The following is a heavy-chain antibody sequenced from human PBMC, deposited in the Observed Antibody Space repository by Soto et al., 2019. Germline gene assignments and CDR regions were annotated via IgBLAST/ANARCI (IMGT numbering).Heavy chain of an antibody. CDR2: IIPIFGTA. CDR1: GGTFSSYA. D-gene: IGHD3-10*01. V-gene: IGHV1-69*01. J-gene: IGHJ6*02. CDR3: ATPGITMVRGVIITAGYYYYGMDV. Sequence: QVQLVQSGTEVKKPGSSVKVSCKASGGTFSSYAISWVRQAPGQGLEWMGGIIPIFGTANYAQKFQGRVTITADESTSTAYMELSSLRSEDTAVYYCATPGITMVRGVIITAGYYYYGMDVWGQGTTVTVSS.